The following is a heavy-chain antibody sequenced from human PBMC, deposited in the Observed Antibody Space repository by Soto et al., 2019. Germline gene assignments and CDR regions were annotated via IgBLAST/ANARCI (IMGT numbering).Heavy chain of an antibody. V-gene: IGHV1-18*01. CDR2: ISAYNGNT. J-gene: IGHJ5*02. Sequence: VASVXVSCKACGYSFTSYGISWVRQAPGQGLEWMGWISAYNGNTNYAQKLQGRVTMTTDTSTSTAYMELRSLRSDDTAVYYCARDRGSDSSRWYWFDPWGQGTLVTVSS. CDR1: GYSFTSYG. D-gene: IGHD6-13*01. CDR3: ARDRGSDSSRWYWFDP.